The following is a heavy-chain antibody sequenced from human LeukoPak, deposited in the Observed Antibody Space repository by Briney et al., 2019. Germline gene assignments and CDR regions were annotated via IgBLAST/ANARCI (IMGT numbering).Heavy chain of an antibody. CDR2: ITGSGGNT. CDR3: AKWGDYDVLTGYYVSDY. CDR1: GFTFSNYA. J-gene: IGHJ4*02. V-gene: IGHV3-23*01. Sequence: PGGSLTLSCAASGFTFSNYAMSWVRQAPGKGLEWVSAITGSGGNTYYADSVKGRFTISRDNSKNTVFLQMNSLRAEDTAVYYCAKWGDYDVLTGYYVSDYWGQGTLATVSS. D-gene: IGHD3-9*01.